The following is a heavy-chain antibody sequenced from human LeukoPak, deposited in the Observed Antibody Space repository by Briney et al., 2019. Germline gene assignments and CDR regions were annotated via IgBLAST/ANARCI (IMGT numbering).Heavy chain of an antibody. V-gene: IGHV1-2*06. Sequence: ASAKVSCKASGYTFTGYYMHWVRRAPGQGLEWMGRINPNSGDTNYAQKFQGRVTMTRDTSISTAYMELSRLRSDDTAVYYCARGYSSSSPQGYFQHWGQGTLVTVSS. CDR1: GYTFTGYY. J-gene: IGHJ1*01. CDR3: ARGYSSSSPQGYFQH. D-gene: IGHD6-6*01. CDR2: INPNSGDT.